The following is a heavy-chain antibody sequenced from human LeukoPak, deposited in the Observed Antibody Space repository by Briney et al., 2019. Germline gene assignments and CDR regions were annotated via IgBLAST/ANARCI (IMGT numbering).Heavy chain of an antibody. D-gene: IGHD6-19*01. CDR3: ASDPRAVAGS. CDR2: ISYDGSNK. J-gene: IGHJ4*02. CDR1: GFTFSSYW. V-gene: IGHV3-30*03. Sequence: GGSLRLSCAASGFTFSSYWMSWVRQAPGKGLEWVAVISYDGSNKYYADSVKGRFTISRDNSKNTLYLQMNSLRAEDTAVYYCASDPRAVAGSWGQGTLVTVSS.